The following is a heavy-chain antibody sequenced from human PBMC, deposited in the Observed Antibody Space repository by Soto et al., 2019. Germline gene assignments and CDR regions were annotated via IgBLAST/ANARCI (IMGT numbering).Heavy chain of an antibody. D-gene: IGHD3-16*01. V-gene: IGHV4-30-4*01. CDR3: ARVSSRMINAFDI. J-gene: IGHJ3*02. CDR2: IYYSGST. CDR1: GGSISSGDYY. Sequence: PSETLSLTCTVSGGSISSGDYYCSWIRQPPGKGLEWIGYIYYSGSTYYNPSLKSRVTISVDTSKNQFSLKLSSVTAADTAVYYCARVSSRMINAFDIWGQGTMVTVSS.